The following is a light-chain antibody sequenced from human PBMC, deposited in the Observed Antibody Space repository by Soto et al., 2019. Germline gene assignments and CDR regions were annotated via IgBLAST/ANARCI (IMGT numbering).Light chain of an antibody. Sequence: QSVLTQPASVSGSHGQSITISCTGTSSDVGSYNLVSWYQQHPGNAPKLIIYEVTKRPSGVSDHFSGSKSDNMASLTISGLQAEDEADYYCCSYVGSSTLLFGGGTKVTVL. J-gene: IGLJ2*01. CDR3: CSYVGSSTLL. CDR1: SSDVGSYNL. CDR2: EVT. V-gene: IGLV2-23*02.